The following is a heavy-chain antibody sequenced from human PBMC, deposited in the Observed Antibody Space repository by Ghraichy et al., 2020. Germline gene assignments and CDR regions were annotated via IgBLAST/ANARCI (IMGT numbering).Heavy chain of an antibody. J-gene: IGHJ6*02. CDR3: ARDFLSYYDSSGHYYYYYGMDV. CDR1: GFTFSSYW. Sequence: GESLNISCAASGFTFSSYWMHWVRQAPGKGLVWVSRINSDGSSTSYADSVKGRFTISRDNAKNTLYLQMNSLRAEDTAVYYCARDFLSYYDSSGHYYYYYGMDVWGQGTTVTVSS. CDR2: INSDGSST. D-gene: IGHD3-22*01. V-gene: IGHV3-74*01.